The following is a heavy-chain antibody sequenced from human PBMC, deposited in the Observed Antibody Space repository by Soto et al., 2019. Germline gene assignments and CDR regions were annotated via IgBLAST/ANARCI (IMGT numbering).Heavy chain of an antibody. V-gene: IGHV2-70*11. CDR3: ASRKWDSSGYYRVPFDY. D-gene: IGHD3-22*01. CDR2: IDWDDDK. J-gene: IGHJ4*02. CDR1: GFSLSTSGMC. Sequence: SGPTLVNPTQTLTLTCTFSGFSLSTSGMCVSWIRQPPGKALEWLARIDWDDDKYYSTSLKTRLTISKDTSKNQVVLTMTNMDPVDTATYYCASRKWDSSGYYRVPFDYWGQGTLVTVSS.